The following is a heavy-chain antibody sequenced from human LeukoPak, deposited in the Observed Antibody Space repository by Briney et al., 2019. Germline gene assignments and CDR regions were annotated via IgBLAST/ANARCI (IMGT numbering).Heavy chain of an antibody. CDR2: INHSGST. D-gene: IGHD2-15*01. V-gene: IGHV4-34*01. J-gene: IGHJ2*01. CDR1: GGSFSGYY. Sequence: NPSETLSLTCAVYGGSFSGYYWSWIRQPPGKGLKWIGEINHSGSTNYNPSLKSRVTISVDTSKNQFSLKLSSVTAADTAVYYCAREVVAGPDWYFDLWGRGTLVTVSS. CDR3: AREVVAGPDWYFDL.